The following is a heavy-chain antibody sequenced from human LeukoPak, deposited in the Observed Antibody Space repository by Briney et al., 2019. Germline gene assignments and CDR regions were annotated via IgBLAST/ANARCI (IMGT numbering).Heavy chain of an antibody. D-gene: IGHD6-13*01. Sequence: GRSLRLSCAASGFTFSSYGMHWVRKAPGKGLEWVAVISYDGSNKYYADSVKGRFTISRDNSKNTLYLQMNSLRAEDTAVYYCAKAAAKGIAAAGEYYFDYWGQGTLVTVSS. CDR2: ISYDGSNK. J-gene: IGHJ4*02. V-gene: IGHV3-30*18. CDR3: AKAAAKGIAAAGEYYFDY. CDR1: GFTFSSYG.